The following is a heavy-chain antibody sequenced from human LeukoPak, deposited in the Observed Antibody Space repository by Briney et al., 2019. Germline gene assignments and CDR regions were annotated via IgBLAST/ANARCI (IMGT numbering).Heavy chain of an antibody. V-gene: IGHV3-7*01. J-gene: IGHJ6*02. D-gene: IGHD3-10*01. CDR1: GFSLSSQW. CDR3: AKDLYYGSGSKPSAATYYYYGMDV. Sequence: GGSLRLSCAASGFSLSSQWMSWVRQAPGKGPEWVANIKEDGSQKSYVDSVKGRFTISRDNAKNTLYLQMNSLRAEDTAVYYCAKDLYYGSGSKPSAATYYYYGMDVWGQGTTVTVSS. CDR2: IKEDGSQK.